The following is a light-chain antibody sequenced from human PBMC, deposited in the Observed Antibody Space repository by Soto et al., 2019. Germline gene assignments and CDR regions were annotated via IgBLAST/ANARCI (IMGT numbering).Light chain of an antibody. CDR1: SSDVGAFNY. Sequence: QSALTQPASVSGSPGQSIAISCTGNSSDVGAFNYVSWYQQHPGKAPKFMIFDVSSRPSGVSDRFSGSKSGNTASLTISGLQTEDEADYYCASYTTSSTYVFGTGTKVTVL. CDR3: ASYTTSSTYV. V-gene: IGLV2-14*03. J-gene: IGLJ1*01. CDR2: DVS.